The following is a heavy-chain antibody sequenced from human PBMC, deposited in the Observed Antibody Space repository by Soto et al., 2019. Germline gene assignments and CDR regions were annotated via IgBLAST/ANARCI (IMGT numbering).Heavy chain of an antibody. J-gene: IGHJ4*02. V-gene: IGHV3-74*01. CDR2: INPDGSTT. D-gene: IGHD6-6*01. CDR3: ARVSVSSYHFDY. CDR1: GFTFSSYW. Sequence: EVQLVESGGGLVQPGGSLRLSCAASGFTFSSYWMHWVRQAPGKGLVWVSRINPDGSTTSHTDSVKGRFTISRDNAENTLYLQMHSLRGEDTAVYYCARVSVSSYHFDYWGQGSLVTVSS.